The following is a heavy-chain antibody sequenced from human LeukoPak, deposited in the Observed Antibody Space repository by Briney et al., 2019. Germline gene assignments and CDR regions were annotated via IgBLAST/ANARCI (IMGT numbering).Heavy chain of an antibody. Sequence: GGSLRLSCAASGFTFSNYAMNWIRQAPGKGLEWVSHITGSGDHSYYTDSVKGRFTLSRDNSKNTLFLQMNSLRAEDTAVYYCTRDEGLVAGIWRALDIWGQGTMVTASS. CDR2: ITGSGDHS. CDR3: TRDEGLVAGIWRALDI. CDR1: GFTFSNYA. J-gene: IGHJ3*02. V-gene: IGHV3-23*01. D-gene: IGHD6-19*01.